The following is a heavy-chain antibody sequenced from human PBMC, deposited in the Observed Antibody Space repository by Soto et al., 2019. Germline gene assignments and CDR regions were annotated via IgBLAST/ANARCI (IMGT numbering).Heavy chain of an antibody. Sequence: GGSLRLSCAASGFTFSSYAMHWVRQAPGKGLEWVAVISYDGSNKYYADSVKGRFTISRDNSKNTLYLQMNSLRAEDTALFYFARDSRITIFGVVHNWFDPWGQGTLVTVSS. V-gene: IGHV3-30-3*01. CDR1: GFTFSSYA. CDR2: ISYDGSNK. J-gene: IGHJ5*02. D-gene: IGHD3-3*01. CDR3: ARDSRITIFGVVHNWFDP.